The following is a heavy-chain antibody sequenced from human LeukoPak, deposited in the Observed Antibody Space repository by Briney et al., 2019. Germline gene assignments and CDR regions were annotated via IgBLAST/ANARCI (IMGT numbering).Heavy chain of an antibody. CDR3: ARDSGYYEPMSY. V-gene: IGHV3-21*01. CDR1: GFTFSSYS. D-gene: IGHD3-22*01. Sequence: GGSLRLSCAASGFTFSSYSKNWVRQAPGKGLEWVSSISSSSSYIYYADSVKGRFTISRDNAKNSLYLQMNSLRAEDTAVYYCARDSGYYEPMSYWGQGTLVTVSS. J-gene: IGHJ4*02. CDR2: ISSSSSYI.